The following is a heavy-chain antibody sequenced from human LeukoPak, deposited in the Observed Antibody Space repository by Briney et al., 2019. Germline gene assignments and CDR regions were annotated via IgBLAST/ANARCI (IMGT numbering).Heavy chain of an antibody. CDR1: GDSISGSSYY. J-gene: IGHJ4*02. CDR3: ARDLGPAYGETGDFDY. D-gene: IGHD4-17*01. CDR2: IYYSGST. V-gene: IGHV4-39*07. Sequence: SETLSLTCSVSGDSISGSSYYWGWIRQPPGKGLEWIGSIYYSGSTYYNPSLKSRVTISVDTSKNQFSLSLYSVTAADTAVYYCARDLGPAYGETGDFDYWGQGTLVTVSS.